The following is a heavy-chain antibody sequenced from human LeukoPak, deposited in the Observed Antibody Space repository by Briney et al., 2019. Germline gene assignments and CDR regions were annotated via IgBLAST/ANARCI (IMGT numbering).Heavy chain of an antibody. J-gene: IGHJ4*02. D-gene: IGHD2-2*01. V-gene: IGHV3-21*04. CDR3: ARDHVVPVYYFDY. Sequence: PGGSLRLSCEVSGFAFSSYHMNWVRQAPGKGLEWVSSIGSSGSYIYYADSLTGRFTISRDNAKNSLCLQMNSLRAEDTAVYYCARDHVVPVYYFDYWGQGTLVTVSS. CDR2: IGSSGSYI. CDR1: GFAFSSYH.